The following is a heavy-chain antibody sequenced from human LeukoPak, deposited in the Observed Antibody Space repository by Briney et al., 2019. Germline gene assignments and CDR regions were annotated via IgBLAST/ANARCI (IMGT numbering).Heavy chain of an antibody. CDR3: ARAIVIIPYYFDY. CDR2: IYYSGST. J-gene: IGHJ4*02. Sequence: SETLSLTCTVSGGSISSYYWSWIRQPPGKGLEWIGYIYYSGSTNYNPSLKSRVTISVDTSKNQFSLKLSSVTAADTAVYYCARAIVIIPYYFDYWGQGTLVTVSS. CDR1: GGSISSYY. V-gene: IGHV4-59*12. D-gene: IGHD2/OR15-2a*01.